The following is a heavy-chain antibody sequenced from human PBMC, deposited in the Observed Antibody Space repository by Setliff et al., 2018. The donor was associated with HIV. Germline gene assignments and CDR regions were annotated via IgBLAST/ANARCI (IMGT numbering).Heavy chain of an antibody. D-gene: IGHD3-16*01. CDR1: GFTFSNYW. CDR2: IKQDGSST. CDR3: ANLWELGA. V-gene: IGHV3-7*03. Sequence: GGSLRLSCAASGFTFSNYWMDWVRQAPGKGLEWVATIKQDGSSTNYADSVKGRFTISRDNARTSLFLEMRSLRDEDTAVYLCANLWELGAWGQGTLVTVSS. J-gene: IGHJ5*02.